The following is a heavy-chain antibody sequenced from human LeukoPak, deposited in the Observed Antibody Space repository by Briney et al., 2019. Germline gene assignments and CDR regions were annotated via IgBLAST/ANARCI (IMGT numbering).Heavy chain of an antibody. D-gene: IGHD3-9*01. CDR3: QKTAYDILTGEIHNWFDP. CDR2: INAGNGNT. Sequence: ASVKVSCKASGYTFTSFAIHWVRQAPGQRLECMGWINAGNGNTKYSQKFQGRVTISRDTSASTAYMELSSLRSEDTAVYFRQKTAYDILTGEIHNWFDPWGQGTLVTVSS. CDR1: GYTFTSFA. V-gene: IGHV1-3*01. J-gene: IGHJ5*02.